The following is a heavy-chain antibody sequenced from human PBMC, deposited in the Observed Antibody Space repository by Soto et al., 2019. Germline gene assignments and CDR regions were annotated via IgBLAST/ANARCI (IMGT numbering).Heavy chain of an antibody. CDR3: ARSYYDSSGPRMDV. D-gene: IGHD3-22*01. J-gene: IGHJ6*02. CDR2: IYYSGST. Sequence: PSETLSLTCTFSGGSISSYYWSLIRQPPGKGLEWIGYIYYSGSTNYNPSLKSRVTISVDTSKNQFSLKLSSVTAADTAVYYCARSYYDSSGPRMDVWGQGTTVTVSS. CDR1: GGSISSYY. V-gene: IGHV4-59*08.